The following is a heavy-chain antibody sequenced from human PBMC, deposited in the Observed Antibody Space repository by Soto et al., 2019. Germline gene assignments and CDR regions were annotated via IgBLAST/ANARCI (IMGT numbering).Heavy chain of an antibody. D-gene: IGHD3-22*01. CDR2: IYYSEST. CDR3: GRVSLYDSRGYPPSVVFDM. V-gene: IGHV4-59*01. Sequence: PSETLSLTCTVSGGSISSYYWSWIRQPPGKGLEWIGYIYYSESTNYNPSLKSRVTISVDTSKNQFSLKLSSVTAADTAVYYCGRVSLYDSRGYPPSVVFDMGGKGTRVTVS. CDR1: GGSISSYY. J-gene: IGHJ3*02.